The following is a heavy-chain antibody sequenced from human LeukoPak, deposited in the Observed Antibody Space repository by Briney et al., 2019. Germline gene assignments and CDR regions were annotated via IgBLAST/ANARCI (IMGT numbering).Heavy chain of an antibody. J-gene: IGHJ4*02. CDR3: AKTWGYYGDRSGYFDY. CDR2: INPDGSGK. D-gene: IGHD4-17*01. Sequence: PGGSLRLSCAASGFTFSNAWMSWVRQAPGKGLEWVADINPDGSGKTYVDSVKGRFTISRDNAKQSLYLQMDTLTAEDTAVYYCAKTWGYYGDRSGYFDYWGQGTLVTVSS. V-gene: IGHV3-7*03. CDR1: GFTFSNAW.